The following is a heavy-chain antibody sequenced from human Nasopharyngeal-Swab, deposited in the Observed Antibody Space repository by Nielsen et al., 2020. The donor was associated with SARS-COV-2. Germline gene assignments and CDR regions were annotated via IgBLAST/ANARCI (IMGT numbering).Heavy chain of an antibody. CDR3: ARTYCSSTSCYWGWFDP. Sequence: GESLKISCKGSGYSFTSYWISWVRQMPGKGLEWMGRIDPSDSYTNYSPSFQGHVTISADKSISTAYLQWSSLKASDTATYYCARTYCSSTSCYWGWFDPWGQGTLVTVSS. CDR1: GYSFTSYW. D-gene: IGHD2-2*01. J-gene: IGHJ5*02. CDR2: IDPSDSYT. V-gene: IGHV5-10-1*01.